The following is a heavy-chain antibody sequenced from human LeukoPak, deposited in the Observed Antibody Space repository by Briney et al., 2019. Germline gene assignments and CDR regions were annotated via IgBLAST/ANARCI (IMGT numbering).Heavy chain of an antibody. CDR1: GYTFTSYA. D-gene: IGHD6-19*01. Sequence: ASVRVSCKASGYTFTSYAMNWVRQAPGQGLEWMGWINTNTGNPTYAQGFTGRFVFSLDTSVSTAYLQISSLKAEDTAVYYCARARSGWASDAFDIWGQGTMVTVSS. J-gene: IGHJ3*02. CDR2: INTNTGNP. CDR3: ARARSGWASDAFDI. V-gene: IGHV7-4-1*02.